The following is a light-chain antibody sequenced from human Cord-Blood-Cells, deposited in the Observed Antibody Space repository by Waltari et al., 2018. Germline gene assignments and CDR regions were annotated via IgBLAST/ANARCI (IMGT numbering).Light chain of an antibody. V-gene: IGLV1-44*01. CDR2: SNN. CDR1: SSNIGSNP. Sequence: QSVLTQPPSASGTPGQRVTISCSGSSSNIGSNPVNWYQQLPGTAPKLLIYSNNQRPSGVPDRFSGSKSGTSASLAISGLQSEDEADYYCSSYTSSSTYVFGTGTKVTVL. J-gene: IGLJ1*01. CDR3: SSYTSSSTYV.